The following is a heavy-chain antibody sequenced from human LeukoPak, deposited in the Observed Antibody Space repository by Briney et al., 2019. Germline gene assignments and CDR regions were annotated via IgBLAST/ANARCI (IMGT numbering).Heavy chain of an antibody. Sequence: PGGSLRLSCAASGFTFSSYDMHWVRQATGEGLEWVSTIGTAGDTYYPGSVKGRFTISRENAKNSLYLQMNSPRAGDTAVYYCARGSFGGAVLHWGQGTLVTVFS. CDR2: IGTAGDT. CDR1: GFTFSSYD. V-gene: IGHV3-13*01. D-gene: IGHD3-16*01. J-gene: IGHJ4*02. CDR3: ARGSFGGAVLH.